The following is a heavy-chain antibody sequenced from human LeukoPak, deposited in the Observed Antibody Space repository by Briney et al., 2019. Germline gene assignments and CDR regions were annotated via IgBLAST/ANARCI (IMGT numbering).Heavy chain of an antibody. V-gene: IGHV4-61*02. CDR1: GGSISSGSYY. J-gene: IGHJ3*02. Sequence: SETLSLTCTVSGGSISSGSYYWSWIRQPAGKGLGWIGRIYTSGSTNYNPSLKSRVTISVDTSKNQFSLKLSSVTAADTAVYYCARFGLVGYHDSSGTDAFDIWGQGTMVTVSS. CDR3: ARFGLVGYHDSSGTDAFDI. CDR2: IYTSGST. D-gene: IGHD3-22*01.